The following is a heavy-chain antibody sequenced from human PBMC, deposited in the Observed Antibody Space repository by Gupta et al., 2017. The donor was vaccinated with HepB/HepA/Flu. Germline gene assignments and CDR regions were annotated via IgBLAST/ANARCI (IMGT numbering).Heavy chain of an antibody. V-gene: IGHV3-21*01. CDR2: ISSSSSYI. J-gene: IGHJ4*02. CDR1: GFTFSSYS. D-gene: IGHD2-21*01. CDR3: ARDPTYCGGDCPGYFDY. Sequence: EVQLVESGGGLVKPGGSLRLSCAASGFTFSSYSMNWVRQAPGKGLEWVSSISSSSSYIYYADSVKGRFTISRDNAKNSLYLQMNSLRAEDTAVYYCARDPTYCGGDCPGYFDYWGQGTLVTVSS.